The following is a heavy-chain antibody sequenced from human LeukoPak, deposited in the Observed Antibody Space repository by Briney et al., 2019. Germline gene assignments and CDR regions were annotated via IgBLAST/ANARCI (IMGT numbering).Heavy chain of an antibody. CDR3: ARNTETAIPLPYYFDY. V-gene: IGHV1-3*04. Sequence: ASMKVSCKASGYTFTSYAMHWVRQAPGQRLECMGWINTGNGNTKYSQKFQGRVTITRDTPASTAYMDLSSLRSEDTAVYYCARNTETAIPLPYYFDYWGQGTLVTVSS. J-gene: IGHJ4*02. CDR1: GYTFTSYA. D-gene: IGHD2-21*02. CDR2: INTGNGNT.